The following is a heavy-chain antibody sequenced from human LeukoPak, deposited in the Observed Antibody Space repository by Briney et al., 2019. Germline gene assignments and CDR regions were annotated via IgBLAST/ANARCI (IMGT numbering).Heavy chain of an antibody. CDR3: ARGSDIAAAVKIYGSEF. V-gene: IGHV3-74*01. Sequence: GSLRLSCEASGFTFSNFWMHWVRQVPGKRLLWISRINGDGSSTSYADPVKGRFTISRDNAKNTLYLQMNSLRVEDTAVYYCARGSDIAAAVKIYGSEFWGQGTLVTVSS. CDR2: INGDGSST. D-gene: IGHD6-13*01. J-gene: IGHJ4*02. CDR1: GFTFSNFW.